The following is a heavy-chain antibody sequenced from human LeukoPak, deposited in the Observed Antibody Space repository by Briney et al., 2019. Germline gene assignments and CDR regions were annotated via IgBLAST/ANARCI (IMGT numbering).Heavy chain of an antibody. J-gene: IGHJ4*02. Sequence: GASLKVSCKASGYSFTNYYIHWVRQAPGQGLEGRGIISPSGGSTNDAQTFHGTVTMTRDLSTSTAYMELSSLRSEDTAVYFCARGSPPIPSAKGVFDYWGQGTLVTVSS. CDR1: GYSFTNYY. D-gene: IGHD6-13*01. CDR2: ISPSGGST. V-gene: IGHV1-46*01. CDR3: ARGSPPIPSAKGVFDY.